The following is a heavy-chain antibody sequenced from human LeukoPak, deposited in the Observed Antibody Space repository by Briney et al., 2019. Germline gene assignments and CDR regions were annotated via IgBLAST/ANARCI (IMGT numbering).Heavy chain of an antibody. J-gene: IGHJ3*02. CDR1: GGSISSGSDY. Sequence: SQTLSVTCTVSGGSISSGSDYWSWIRQPAGKGLEWIGRIYTSGSTNYNPSLKSRVTISVDTSKNQFSLKLSSVTAADTAVYYCARDLKYYDSSGYFLLDAFDIWGQGTMVTVSS. CDR2: IYTSGST. CDR3: ARDLKYYDSSGYFLLDAFDI. D-gene: IGHD3-22*01. V-gene: IGHV4-61*02.